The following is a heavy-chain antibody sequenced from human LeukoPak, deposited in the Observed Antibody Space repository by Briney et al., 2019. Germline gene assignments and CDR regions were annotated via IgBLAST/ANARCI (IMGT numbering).Heavy chain of an antibody. CDR3: ARGQGTVTTH. CDR2: INHSGSA. J-gene: IGHJ4*02. V-gene: IGHV4-34*01. CDR1: GGSFSGYY. D-gene: IGHD4-17*01. Sequence: SETLSLTCAVSGGSFSGYYWTWIRQPPGKGQEWIGEINHSGSANYNPSLKSRVTISLDTSKNQFSLKLSSVTAADTAVYYCARGQGTVTTHWGQGTLVTVSS.